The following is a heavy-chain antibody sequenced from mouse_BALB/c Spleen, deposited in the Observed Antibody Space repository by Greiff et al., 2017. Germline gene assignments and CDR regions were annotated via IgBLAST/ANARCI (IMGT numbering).Heavy chain of an antibody. D-gene: IGHD1-1*02. J-gene: IGHJ4*01. Sequence: EVKLVESGGGLVQPGGSLKLSCAASGFDFSRYWMSWVRQAPGKGLEWIGEINPDSSTINYTPSLKDKFIISRDNAKNTLYLQMSKVRSEDTALYYCARQGGRYAMDYWGQGTSVTVSS. CDR1: GFDFSRYW. V-gene: IGHV4-1*02. CDR3: ARQGGRYAMDY. CDR2: INPDSSTI.